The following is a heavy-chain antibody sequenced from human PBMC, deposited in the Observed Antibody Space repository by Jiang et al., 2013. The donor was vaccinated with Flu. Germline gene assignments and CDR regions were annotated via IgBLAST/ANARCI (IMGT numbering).Heavy chain of an antibody. CDR2: IYYSGST. Sequence: GLVKPSETLSLTCTVSGGSISSYYWSWIRQPPGKGLEWIGYIYYSGSTNYNPSLKSRVTISVDTSKNQFSLKLSSVTATDTAVYYCARLRYGDYPFDYWGQGTLVTVSS. V-gene: IGHV4-59*01. D-gene: IGHD4-17*01. CDR3: ARLRYGDYPFDY. CDR1: GGSISSYY. J-gene: IGHJ4*02.